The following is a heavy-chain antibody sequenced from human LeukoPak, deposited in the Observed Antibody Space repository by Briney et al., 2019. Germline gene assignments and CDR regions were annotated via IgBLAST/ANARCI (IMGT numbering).Heavy chain of an antibody. CDR1: GHTFTSYG. V-gene: IGHV1-18*01. CDR2: ISAHNGNT. CDR3: AGGGIAAAGYPFYYYMDV. J-gene: IGHJ6*03. Sequence: ASVKVSCKASGHTFTSYGISWVRQAPGQGLEWMGWISAHNGNTNYAQKFQGRVTMTTDKSTSTAYMELRSLRSDDTAVYYCAGGGIAAAGYPFYYYMDVWGKGTTVTVSS. D-gene: IGHD6-13*01.